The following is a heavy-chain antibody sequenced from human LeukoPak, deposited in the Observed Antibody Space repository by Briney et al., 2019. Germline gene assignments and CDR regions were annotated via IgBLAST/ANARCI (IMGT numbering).Heavy chain of an antibody. CDR2: ISSSSSTI. J-gene: IGHJ6*03. Sequence: HPGGSLRPSCAASGFTFSSYSMNWVRQAPGKGLEWVSYISSSSSTIYYADSVKGRFTISRDNAKNSLYLQMNSLRAEDTAVYYFARDPSSWYYYYMDVWGKGTTVTVSS. CDR1: GFTFSSYS. V-gene: IGHV3-48*01. D-gene: IGHD6-13*01. CDR3: ARDPSSWYYYYMDV.